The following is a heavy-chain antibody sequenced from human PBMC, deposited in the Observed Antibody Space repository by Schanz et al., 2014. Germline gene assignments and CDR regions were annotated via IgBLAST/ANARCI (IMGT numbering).Heavy chain of an antibody. D-gene: IGHD1-1*01. J-gene: IGHJ4*02. CDR1: GQTVSSYF. V-gene: IGHV1-46*03. CDR3: ALEHNSPSGAGQF. CDR2: IDPRDGAT. Sequence: QVHVVQSGAVLKTPGASVNVSCKTSGQTVSSYFIQWVRQAPGQGLEWMGIIDPRDGATNYGVKFPGRVKMARDTSTTTVSMHLRGLRPDDTAVYYCALEHNSPSGAGQFWGQGTLITVSS.